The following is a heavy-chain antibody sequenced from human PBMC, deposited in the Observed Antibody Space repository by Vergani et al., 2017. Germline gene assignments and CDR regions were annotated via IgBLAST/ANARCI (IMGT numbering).Heavy chain of an antibody. CDR1: GGTFSSYA. D-gene: IGHD3-10*01. Sequence: QVQLVQSGAEVKKPGSSVKVSCKASGGTFSSYAISWVRQAPGQGLEWMGWINTNTGNPTYAQGFTGRFVFSLDTSVSTAYLHINSLRAEDTATYYCTRGPPPGSGDYHNWFDPWGQGTLVTVSS. CDR2: INTNTGNP. J-gene: IGHJ5*02. V-gene: IGHV7-4-1*02. CDR3: TRGPPPGSGDYHNWFDP.